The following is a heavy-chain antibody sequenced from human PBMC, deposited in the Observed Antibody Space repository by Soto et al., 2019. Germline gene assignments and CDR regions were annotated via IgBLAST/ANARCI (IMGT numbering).Heavy chain of an antibody. J-gene: IGHJ4*02. V-gene: IGHV4-34*01. CDR3: ARAISGWYRGRYFDY. Sequence: QVQLQQWGAGLLKPSETLSLTCAVYGGSFSGYYWSWIRQPPGKGLEWIGEINHSGSTNYNPSLKSRVTISVDTAKNQFSLKLSSVTAADTAVYYCARAISGWYRGRYFDYWGQGTLVTVSS. CDR2: INHSGST. CDR1: GGSFSGYY. D-gene: IGHD6-19*01.